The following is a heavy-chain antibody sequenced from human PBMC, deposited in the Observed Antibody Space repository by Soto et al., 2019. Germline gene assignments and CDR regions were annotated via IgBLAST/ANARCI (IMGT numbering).Heavy chain of an antibody. V-gene: IGHV3-23*01. CDR3: AKEAVTGDYDSSGYYYFDY. Sequence: EVQLLESGGGLAQPGGSLRLSCAASGFIFSSYAINWVRQAPGKGLKWVSGISGSGSNTYYADSVKGRFSISRDRSKNTVYLQMNSLRADVTAVYYCAKEAVTGDYDSSGYYYFDYWGQGTLVTVSS. D-gene: IGHD3-22*01. CDR1: GFIFSSYA. J-gene: IGHJ4*02. CDR2: ISGSGSNT.